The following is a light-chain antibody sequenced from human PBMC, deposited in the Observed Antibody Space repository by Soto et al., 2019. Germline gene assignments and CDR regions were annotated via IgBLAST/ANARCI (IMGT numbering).Light chain of an antibody. CDR2: KAS. CDR3: QQYNSYSPPWT. Sequence: DIQMTQSPSTLSASVGDRVTITCRASQSINSWLAWYRQKPGKAPKLLIYKASSLESGVPSRFSGSGSGTEFTLTISSLQPDDFATYYCQQYNSYSPPWTFGQGTKVEIK. J-gene: IGKJ1*01. CDR1: QSINSW. V-gene: IGKV1-5*03.